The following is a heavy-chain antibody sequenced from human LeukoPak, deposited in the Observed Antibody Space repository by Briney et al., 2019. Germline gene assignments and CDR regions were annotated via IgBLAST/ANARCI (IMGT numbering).Heavy chain of an antibody. CDR3: ARDSTQRRGNEYYDALDF. V-gene: IGHV3-21*01. Sequence: SGGSLRLSCAASGFTFSTYNMNWVRQAPGKGLEWVSSISTTGSYIYYADSVKGRFTISRDNAKNSLYLQMNSLRAEDTAVYYCARDSTQRRGNEYYDALDFWGQGTMVSVSS. D-gene: IGHD4-23*01. J-gene: IGHJ3*01. CDR2: ISTTGSYI. CDR1: GFTFSTYN.